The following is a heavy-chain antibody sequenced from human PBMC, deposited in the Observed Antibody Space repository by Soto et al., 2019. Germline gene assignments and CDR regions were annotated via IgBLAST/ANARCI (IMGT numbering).Heavy chain of an antibody. D-gene: IGHD2-2*01. Sequence: QVQLVQSGAEVKKPGASVKVSCKASGYTFTSYGISWVRQAPGQGLEWMGWISAYNGNTNYAQKLRGRVTMTTDTSTSTAYMELRSLRSDDTAVYYCARSAQDIVLVPAAMVDYWGQGTLVTVSS. CDR1: GYTFTSYG. CDR2: ISAYNGNT. V-gene: IGHV1-18*01. J-gene: IGHJ4*02. CDR3: ARSAQDIVLVPAAMVDY.